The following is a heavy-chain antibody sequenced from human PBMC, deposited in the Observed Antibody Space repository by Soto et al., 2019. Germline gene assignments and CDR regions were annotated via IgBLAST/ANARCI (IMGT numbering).Heavy chain of an antibody. J-gene: IGHJ5*02. CDR2: IYHSGST. V-gene: IGHV4-30-2*01. Sequence: TLSLTCAVSGGSFSRGGYSWSWIRQPPGKGLEWIGYIYHSGSTYYNPSLKSRVTISVDRSKNQFSLKLNSVTAADTAVYYCATYYDFWTAFDPWGQGTLVTVSS. CDR3: ATYYDFWTAFDP. CDR1: GGSFSRGGYS. D-gene: IGHD3-3*01.